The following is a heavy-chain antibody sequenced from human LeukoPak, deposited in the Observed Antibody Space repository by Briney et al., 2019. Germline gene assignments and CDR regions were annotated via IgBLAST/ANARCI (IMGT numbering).Heavy chain of an antibody. CDR3: AKLLSSGWRPIDY. CDR1: GFTFSSYE. V-gene: IGHV3-21*01. D-gene: IGHD6-19*01. Sequence: PGGSLRLSCAASGFTFSSYEMNWVRQAPGKGLEWVSSISSSSSYIYYADSVKGRFTISRDNAKNSLYLQMNSLRGEDTAVYYCAKLLSSGWRPIDYWGQGTLVTVSS. J-gene: IGHJ4*02. CDR2: ISSSSSYI.